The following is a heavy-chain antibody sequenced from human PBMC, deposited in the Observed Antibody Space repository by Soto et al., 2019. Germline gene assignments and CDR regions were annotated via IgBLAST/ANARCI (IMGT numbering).Heavy chain of an antibody. J-gene: IGHJ4*02. V-gene: IGHV3-11*01. Sequence: GGSLRLSCAASGFTFSDYYMSWIRQAPGKGLEWVSYISCSGSTIYYADSVKGRFTISRDNAKNSLYLQMNSVTAEDTAVYYCARDLEYCSDGVCYNPLADWGQGTLVTVSS. CDR2: ISCSGSTI. D-gene: IGHD2-8*01. CDR1: GFTFSDYY. CDR3: ARDLEYCSDGVCYNPLAD.